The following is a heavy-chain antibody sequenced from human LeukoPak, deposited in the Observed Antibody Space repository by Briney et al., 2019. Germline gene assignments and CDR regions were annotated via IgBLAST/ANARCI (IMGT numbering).Heavy chain of an antibody. CDR3: AKEDYYDSSGYYHPYFDY. Sequence: AASVKVSCKASGYTFTSYGISWVRQAPGQGLEWMGWISAYNGNTNYAQKLQGRVTMTTDTSPSTAYMELRSLRSDDTAVYYCAKEDYYDSSGYYHPYFDYWGQGTLVTVSS. V-gene: IGHV1-18*01. CDR2: ISAYNGNT. J-gene: IGHJ4*02. CDR1: GYTFTSYG. D-gene: IGHD3-22*01.